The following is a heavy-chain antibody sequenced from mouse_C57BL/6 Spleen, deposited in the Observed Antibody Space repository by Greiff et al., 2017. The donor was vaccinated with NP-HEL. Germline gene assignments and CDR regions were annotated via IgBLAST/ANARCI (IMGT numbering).Heavy chain of an antibody. D-gene: IGHD2-12*01. V-gene: IGHV1-9*01. CDR2: LLPGSGST. J-gene: IGHJ3*01. Sequence: QVQLQQSGAELMKPGASVKLSCKATGYTFTGYWIEWVKQRPGHGLEWIGELLPGSGSTNYNEKFKGKATFTADTSSTTAYMQLRSLPTEDCAIYDCARKHSYDSDDEAWFAYWGKGTLVTVSA. CDR3: ARKHSYDSDDEAWFAY. CDR1: GYTFTGYW.